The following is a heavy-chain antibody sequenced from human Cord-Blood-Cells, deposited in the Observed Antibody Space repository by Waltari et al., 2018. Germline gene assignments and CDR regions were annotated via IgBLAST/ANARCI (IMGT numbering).Heavy chain of an antibody. J-gene: IGHJ4*02. CDR2: ISSSSSPI. CDR3: ARPYCGGDCYYFDY. V-gene: IGHV3-48*01. D-gene: IGHD2-21*01. CDR1: GFTFSSYS. Sequence: EVQLVESGGGLVQPGGSLRLSCAASGFTFSSYSMNWVRQAPGKGLHWVSYISSSSSPIYYADSVKGRFTISRDNAKNSLYLQMNSLRAEDTAVYYCARPYCGGDCYYFDYWGQGTLVTVSS.